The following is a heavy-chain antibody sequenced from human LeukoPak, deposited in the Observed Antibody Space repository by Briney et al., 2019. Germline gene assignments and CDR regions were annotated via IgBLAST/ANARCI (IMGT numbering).Heavy chain of an antibody. CDR3: ARGGDIVVVVAATPYYYGMDV. Sequence: SVNVSCMASGGTFSSYAISWVRQAPGQGLEWMGGIIPIFGTANYAQKFQGRVTITADESTSTAYMELSSLRSEDTAVYYCARGGDIVVVVAATPYYYGMDVWGKGTTVTVSS. CDR1: GGTFSSYA. D-gene: IGHD2-15*01. V-gene: IGHV1-69*01. CDR2: IIPIFGTA. J-gene: IGHJ6*04.